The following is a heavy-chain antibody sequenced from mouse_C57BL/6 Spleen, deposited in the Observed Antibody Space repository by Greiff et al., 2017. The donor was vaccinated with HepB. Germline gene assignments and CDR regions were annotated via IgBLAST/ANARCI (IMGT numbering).Heavy chain of an antibody. J-gene: IGHJ2*01. V-gene: IGHV1-66*01. CDR3: AREEITTVVAHYFDY. CDR2: IYPGSGNT. Sequence: VQLQQSGPELVKPGASVKISCKASGYSFTSYYIHWVKQRPGQGLEWIGWIYPGSGNTKYNEKFKGKATLTADTSSSTAYMQLSSLTSEDSAVYYCAREEITTVVAHYFDYWGQGTTLTVSS. D-gene: IGHD1-1*01. CDR1: GYSFTSYY.